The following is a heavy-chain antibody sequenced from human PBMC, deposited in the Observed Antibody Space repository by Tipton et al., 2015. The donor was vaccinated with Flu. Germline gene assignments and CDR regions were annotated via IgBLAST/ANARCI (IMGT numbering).Heavy chain of an antibody. D-gene: IGHD4-11*01. CDR1: GGFFSSYY. V-gene: IGHV4-4*09. Sequence: TLSLTCTVSGGFFSSYYWNWIRQPPGKGLEWIGYIYNNQYTKYNPSLESRVIISVDTSKSQFSLRLTSVTAADTAVYFCARRHFSNYVSEPRNWFDLWGQGTQVTVSS. J-gene: IGHJ5*02. CDR3: ARRHFSNYVSEPRNWFDL. CDR2: IYNNQYT.